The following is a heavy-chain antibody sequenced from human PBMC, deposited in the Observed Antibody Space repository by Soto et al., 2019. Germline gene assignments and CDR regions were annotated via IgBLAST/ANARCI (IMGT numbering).Heavy chain of an antibody. Sequence: LSQNCSVADGSRSSGGYYCSWNRQHPGKGLKWIGYIYYSGSTYYNPSLKSRVTISVDTSKNQFSLKLSSVTAADTAVYYCARAPLDYGDPGYYMDVWGKGTTVTVSS. CDR1: DGSRSSGGYY. CDR3: ARAPLDYGDPGYYMDV. CDR2: IYYSGST. D-gene: IGHD4-17*01. J-gene: IGHJ6*03. V-gene: IGHV4-31*03.